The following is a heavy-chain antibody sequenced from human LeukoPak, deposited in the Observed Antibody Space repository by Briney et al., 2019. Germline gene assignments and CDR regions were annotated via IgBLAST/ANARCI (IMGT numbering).Heavy chain of an antibody. D-gene: IGHD4-17*01. V-gene: IGHV1-2*06. CDR2: INPNSGGT. J-gene: IGHJ4*02. Sequence: GASVKVSCKASGYTFTGYDMHWVRQAPGQGLEWMGRINPNSGGTNYAQKFQGRVTMTRDTSISTAYMELSRLRSDDTAVYYCARKDYDYADSRFRWGQGTLVTVSS. CDR3: ARKDYDYADSRFR. CDR1: GYTFTGYD.